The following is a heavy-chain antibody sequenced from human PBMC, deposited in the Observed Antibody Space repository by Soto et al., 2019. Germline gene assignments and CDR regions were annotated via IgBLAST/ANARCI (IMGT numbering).Heavy chain of an antibody. CDR3: ARAHAFWDGRQQPIAS. CDR2: INHVGIT. D-gene: IGHD2-15*01. Sequence: PSETLSLTCAVSGGSFRGFYWTWIRQSPGKGLEWLGDINHVGITNYNPSLKSRVSIPVETSKSQFSLKLSSVTAADTAVYYCARAHAFWDGRQQPIASWGQGPLVTV. V-gene: IGHV4-34*01. J-gene: IGHJ4*02. CDR1: GGSFRGFY.